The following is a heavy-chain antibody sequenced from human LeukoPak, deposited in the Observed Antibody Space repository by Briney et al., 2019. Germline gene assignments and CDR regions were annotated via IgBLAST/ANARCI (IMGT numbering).Heavy chain of an antibody. D-gene: IGHD3-10*01. CDR3: ATEPSYYGSGNDY. V-gene: IGHV3-23*01. CDR1: GFTFSSYA. Sequence: GGSLRLSCAASGFTFSSYAMSWVRQAPGKGLEWVSAISGSGGSTYYADSVKGRFTISRDNSKNTLYLQMNSLRAEDTAAYYCATEPSYYGSGNDYWGQGTLVTVSS. J-gene: IGHJ4*02. CDR2: ISGSGGST.